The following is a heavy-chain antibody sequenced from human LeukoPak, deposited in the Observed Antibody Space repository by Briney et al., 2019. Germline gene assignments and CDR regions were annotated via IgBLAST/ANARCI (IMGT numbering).Heavy chain of an antibody. CDR3: ARGRPRNPYPNWFDP. V-gene: IGHV3-21*04. Sequence: GGSLRLSCAASGFTFSSYSMNWVRQAPGKGLEWVSSISSSSSYIYYADSVKGRFTISRDNAKNSLYLQMNSLRAEDTAVYYCARGRPRNPYPNWFDPWGQGTLVTVSS. J-gene: IGHJ5*02. CDR2: ISSSSSYI. CDR1: GFTFSSYS. D-gene: IGHD1-14*01.